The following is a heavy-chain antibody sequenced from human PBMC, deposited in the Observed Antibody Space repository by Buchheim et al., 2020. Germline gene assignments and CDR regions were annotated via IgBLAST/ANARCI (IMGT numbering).Heavy chain of an antibody. Sequence: QVQLQESGPGLVKPSGTLSLTCAVSGDSVSNGNWWNWVRQPPGKGLEWIGEIDHSGFTNYNPSLKSRATMEQDKPRTQFPLKLTSVTAADTAVYYCARDSGYRSEYWGQGTL. D-gene: IGHD5-18*01. CDR1: GDSVSNGNW. CDR2: IDHSGFT. J-gene: IGHJ4*02. CDR3: ARDSGYRSEY. V-gene: IGHV4-4*02.